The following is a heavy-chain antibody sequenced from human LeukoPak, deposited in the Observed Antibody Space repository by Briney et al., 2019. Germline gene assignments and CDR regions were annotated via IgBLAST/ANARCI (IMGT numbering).Heavy chain of an antibody. CDR1: GFIFSSYG. Sequence: PGGSLRLSCAASGFIFSSYGMNWVRQAPGKGLEWLSYISSSTSIIYYADSVKGRFTISRDNAKNSLYLQMNSLRAEDTAVYYCARGADGVSSNSRGWFDPWGQGTLVTVSS. V-gene: IGHV3-48*01. CDR3: ARGADGVSSNSRGWFDP. J-gene: IGHJ5*02. D-gene: IGHD2-15*01. CDR2: ISSSTSII.